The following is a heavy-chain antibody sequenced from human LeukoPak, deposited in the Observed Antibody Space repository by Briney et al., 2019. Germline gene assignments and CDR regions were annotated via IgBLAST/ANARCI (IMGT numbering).Heavy chain of an antibody. J-gene: IGHJ4*02. D-gene: IGHD2-2*01. CDR1: GFTFSSHW. V-gene: IGHV3-74*01. CDR3: ARAVSFGVVPAAVYFDY. CDR2: ISSDGSST. Sequence: GGSLRLSCAASGFTFSSHWMHWVRQAPGKGLVWVSRISSDGSSTSFADSVKGRFTISRDNAENTLYLHMNSLRAEDTAVYYCARAVSFGVVPAAVYFDYWGQGTLVTVSS.